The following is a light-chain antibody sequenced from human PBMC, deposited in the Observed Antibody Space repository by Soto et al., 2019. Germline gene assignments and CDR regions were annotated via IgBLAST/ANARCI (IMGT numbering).Light chain of an antibody. CDR3: QQLFDSPIT. J-gene: IGKJ5*01. Sequence: DIQMTQSPSFLSPSIGASVTITCRASQVISTSLAWYQVKPGKAPNLMIYAASTLESGVPSRFSATVSGTECSLTITSLQPEDVATYYCQQLFDSPITLGQGTRLEIK. V-gene: IGKV1-9*01. CDR1: QVISTS. CDR2: AAS.